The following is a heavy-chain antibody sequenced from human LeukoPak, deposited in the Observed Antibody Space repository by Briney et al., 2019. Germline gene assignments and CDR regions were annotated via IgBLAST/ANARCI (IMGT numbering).Heavy chain of an antibody. V-gene: IGHV3-30*03. CDR1: GFTFSSYG. Sequence: GGSLRLSCAASGFTFSSYGMHWVRQAPGKGLEWVAVISYDGSNKYYADSVKGRFTISRDNSKNTLYLQMNSLRAEDMAVYYCARLSYGSGSYSGVIDAYDIWGQGTMVTVSS. D-gene: IGHD3-10*01. J-gene: IGHJ3*02. CDR3: ARLSYGSGSYSGVIDAYDI. CDR2: ISYDGSNK.